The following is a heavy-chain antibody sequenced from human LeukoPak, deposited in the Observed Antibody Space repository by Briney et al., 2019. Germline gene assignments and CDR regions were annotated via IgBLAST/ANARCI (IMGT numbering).Heavy chain of an antibody. CDR1: GFTFSDHY. CDR2: IYTGGST. D-gene: IGHD4-17*01. J-gene: IGHJ5*02. CDR3: ARYHADSVAGFDP. Sequence: GGSLRLSCAASGFTFSDHYMAWVRQAPGKGLEWVSVIYTGGSTHYADSVKDRFTISRDNSKSTLYLQVDSLTVEDTAVYYCARYHADSVAGFDPWGQGTQVTVSS. V-gene: IGHV3-66*01.